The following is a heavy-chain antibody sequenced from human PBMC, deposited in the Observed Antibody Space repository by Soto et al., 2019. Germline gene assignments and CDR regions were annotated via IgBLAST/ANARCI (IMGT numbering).Heavy chain of an antibody. Sequence: QVPPVESGGGLVKPGGSLRLSCVISAFTFSDYYMSWVRQAPEKGLECISYISRSGDSTYYADSVKGRFTISRDNAKNSLYLQIDSLRADDTAVYYCVRGHQYFHYWGQGTLVTVSS. V-gene: IGHV3-11*01. CDR1: AFTFSDYY. CDR2: ISRSGDST. CDR3: VRGHQYFHY. J-gene: IGHJ1*01.